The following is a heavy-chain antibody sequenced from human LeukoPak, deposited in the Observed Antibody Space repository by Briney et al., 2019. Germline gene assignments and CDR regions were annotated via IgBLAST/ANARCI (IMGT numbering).Heavy chain of an antibody. CDR2: IKQDGSEK. CDR1: GFTFSSYW. CDR3: ARDNKRFYYYGMDV. D-gene: IGHD3-16*01. V-gene: IGHV3-7*01. J-gene: IGHJ6*02. Sequence: GGSLRLSCAASGFTFSSYWMSWVRQAPGKGLEWVANIKQDGSEKYYVDSVKGRFTVSRDNTKNSLYLQMNSLRAEDTAVYYCARDNKRFYYYGMDVWGQGTTVTVSS.